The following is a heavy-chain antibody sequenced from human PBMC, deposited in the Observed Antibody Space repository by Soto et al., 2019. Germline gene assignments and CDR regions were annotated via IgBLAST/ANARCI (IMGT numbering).Heavy chain of an antibody. D-gene: IGHD4-17*01. CDR3: AKDPLTHTVNKGGY. J-gene: IGHJ4*02. CDR2: ISAYNGNT. CDR1: GYTFTSYG. V-gene: IGHV1-18*04. Sequence: ASVKVSFKASGYTFTSYGISWVRQAPGQGLEWMGWISAYNGNTNYAQKLQGRVTMTTDTSTSTAYMELTSLRSDDTAVYYCAKDPLTHTVNKGGYWGQGTPVHVSS.